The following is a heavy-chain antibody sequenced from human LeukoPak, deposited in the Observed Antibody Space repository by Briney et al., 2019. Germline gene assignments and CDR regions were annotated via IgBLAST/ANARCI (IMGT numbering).Heavy chain of an antibody. Sequence: ASVKVSCKASGYTFTGYYMHWVRQAPGQGLEWMGWINPNSGGTNYAQKFQGRVTMTRDTSISTAYMELSRLRSDDTTVYYCARDYYDSSGYPDYWGQGTLVTVSS. V-gene: IGHV1-2*02. CDR3: ARDYYDSSGYPDY. J-gene: IGHJ4*02. CDR2: INPNSGGT. D-gene: IGHD3-22*01. CDR1: GYTFTGYY.